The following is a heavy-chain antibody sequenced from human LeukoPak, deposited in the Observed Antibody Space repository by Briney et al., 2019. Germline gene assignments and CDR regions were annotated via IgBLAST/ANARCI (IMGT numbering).Heavy chain of an antibody. V-gene: IGHV5-51*01. CDR1: GYSFSNYW. CDR2: IYPGDYET. D-gene: IGHD2-21*02. J-gene: IGHJ4*02. Sequence: GESLKISCEGSGYSFSNYWIGWVRQMPGKGLEWMGIIYPGDYETRYSPSFQGLVTISVDKSITTAYLQWSSLKASDTAMYYCAIPPGYCGNDCSFDHWGQGTLVTVSS. CDR3: AIPPGYCGNDCSFDH.